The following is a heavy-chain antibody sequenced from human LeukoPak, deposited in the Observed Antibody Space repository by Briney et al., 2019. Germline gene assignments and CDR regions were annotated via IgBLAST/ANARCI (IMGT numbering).Heavy chain of an antibody. CDR2: ISGSGGST. Sequence: GGSLRLSCEASGFAFSSYAMSWVRQAPGKGLEWVSAISGSGGSTYYADSVKGRFTISRDNSKNTLYLQMNSLRAEDTAVYYCAKGGYCSSTSCEIHYYYYGMDVWGQGTTVTVS. V-gene: IGHV3-23*01. J-gene: IGHJ6*02. CDR3: AKGGYCSSTSCEIHYYYYGMDV. D-gene: IGHD2-2*01. CDR1: GFAFSSYA.